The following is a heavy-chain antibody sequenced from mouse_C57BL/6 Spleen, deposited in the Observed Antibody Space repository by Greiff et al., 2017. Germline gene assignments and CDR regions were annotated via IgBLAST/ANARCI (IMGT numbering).Heavy chain of an antibody. CDR1: GYTFTDYY. CDR2: INPYNGGT. CDR3: ARGGGNYDYAMDY. J-gene: IGHJ4*01. V-gene: IGHV1-19*01. Sequence: EVQGVESGPVLVKPGASVKMSCKASGYTFTDYYMNWVKQSHGKSLEWIGVINPYNGGTSYNQKFKGKATLTVDKSSSTAYMELNSLTSEDSAVYYCARGGGNYDYAMDYWGQGTSVTVSS. D-gene: IGHD2-1*01.